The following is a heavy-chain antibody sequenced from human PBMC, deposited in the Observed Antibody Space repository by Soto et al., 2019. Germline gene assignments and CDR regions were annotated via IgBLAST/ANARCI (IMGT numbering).Heavy chain of an antibody. D-gene: IGHD2-21*01. CDR2: INHSGST. J-gene: IGHJ6*03. CDR3: ARGPIQCYCDHCVEV. V-gene: IGHV4-34*01. CDR1: GGSFSGYY. Sequence: SETLSLTCAVGGGSFSGYYWSWIRQPPGKGLEWIGEINHSGSTNYNPSLKSRVTISVDTSKNQFSLKLSSVTAADTAVYYCARGPIQCYCDHCVEVSGTGTPVSVPS.